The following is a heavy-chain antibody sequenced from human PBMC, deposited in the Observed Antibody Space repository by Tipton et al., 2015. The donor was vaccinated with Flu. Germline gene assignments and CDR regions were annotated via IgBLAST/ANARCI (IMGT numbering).Heavy chain of an antibody. Sequence: SLRLSCAASGFTFDDYAMHWVRQPPGKGLQWVSGISWNSGTIAYADSVRGRFTISRDNAKNSLYLQMNSLRAEDTALYHCARVRITGTTRSLDYWGQGTLVTVSS. J-gene: IGHJ4*02. CDR3: ARVRITGTTRSLDY. D-gene: IGHD1-7*01. V-gene: IGHV3-9*01. CDR1: GFTFDDYA. CDR2: ISWNSGTI.